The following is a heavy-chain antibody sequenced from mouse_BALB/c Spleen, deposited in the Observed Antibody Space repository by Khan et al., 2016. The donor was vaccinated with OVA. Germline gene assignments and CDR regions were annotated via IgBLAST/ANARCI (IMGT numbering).Heavy chain of an antibody. D-gene: IGHD1-1*01. V-gene: IGHV3-2*02. J-gene: IGHJ1*01. Sequence: EVQLQESGPGLVKPSQSLSLTCTVTGYSITSDYAWNWIRQFPGNKLEWLGYISYSGSTTYNPSLKSRISITRATSKNQFFLQLNSVTAEDPATYYCTKGRYYEWYFDVWGAGTTVTVSS. CDR3: TKGRYYEWYFDV. CDR1: GYSITSDYA. CDR2: ISYSGST.